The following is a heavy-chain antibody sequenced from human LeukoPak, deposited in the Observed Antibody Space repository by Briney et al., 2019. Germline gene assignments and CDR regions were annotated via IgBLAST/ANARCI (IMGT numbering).Heavy chain of an antibody. D-gene: IGHD1-26*01. J-gene: IGHJ5*01. CDR2: TYYRSKWYN. Sequence: PSQTLSLTCAISGDSFSTNSATWTWLRQSPSRGLEWLGRTYYRSKWYNDYAVSMKSRITINPDTSKNQFSLQLNSVTPEDTAVYYCARLVGASWFDSWGQGTLVTVSP. CDR3: ARLVGASWFDS. V-gene: IGHV6-1*01. CDR1: GDSFSTNSAT.